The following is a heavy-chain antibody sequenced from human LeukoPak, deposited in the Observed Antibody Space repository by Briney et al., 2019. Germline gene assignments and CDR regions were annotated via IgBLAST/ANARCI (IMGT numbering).Heavy chain of an antibody. V-gene: IGHV4-4*02. J-gene: IGHJ4*02. D-gene: IGHD3-10*01. CDR3: ARGGFSARVFDS. CDR2: IYHTGDT. Sequence: PSGTLSLTCVVSGGSISSSNWWSWVRQPPGKGLEWIGEIYHTGDTNYNPSLKSRVTISVDMSKNQLSLRLNSVTAADTAVYSCARGGFSARVFDSWGQGTLVTVSS. CDR1: GGSISSSNW.